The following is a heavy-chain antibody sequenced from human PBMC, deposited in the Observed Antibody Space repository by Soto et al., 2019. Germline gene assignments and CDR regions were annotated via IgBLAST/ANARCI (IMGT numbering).Heavy chain of an antibody. CDR2: ISAYNGKR. Sequence: QGQLLQSGDEVKKPGASVRVSCRASGYDFTSYGISWVRQAPGQGLEWVSWISAYNGKRDTAQKFQGRVTMTLDTSTDTAHMELGDLTSADTAVYYCARGRMVASIHDAFEIWGQGTMVAVSS. CDR1: GYDFTSYG. V-gene: IGHV1-18*01. CDR3: ARGRMVASIHDAFEI. D-gene: IGHD5-12*01. J-gene: IGHJ3*02.